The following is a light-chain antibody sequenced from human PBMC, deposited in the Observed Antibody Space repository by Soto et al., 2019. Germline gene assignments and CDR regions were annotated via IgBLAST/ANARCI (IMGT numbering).Light chain of an antibody. CDR3: QQRTNWPLT. Sequence: ETVLTQSPATLSLSPGERATLSCRASQSVSNDLAWYQQKPGQAPRLLIYDASNRATGIPARFSGSGSGTDFTLTISSLEPEDFAVYYCQQRTNWPLTFGGGTKVEIK. CDR2: DAS. V-gene: IGKV3-11*01. J-gene: IGKJ4*01. CDR1: QSVSND.